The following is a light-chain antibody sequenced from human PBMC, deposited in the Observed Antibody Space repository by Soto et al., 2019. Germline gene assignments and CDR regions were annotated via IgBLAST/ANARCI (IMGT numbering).Light chain of an antibody. CDR1: SSDVGGYNY. V-gene: IGLV2-14*01. CDR3: SSFRSGSTWV. CDR2: EVS. Sequence: QSALTQPASVSGSPGQSITISCTGTSSDVGGYNYVSWYQQHPGKAPKLMIYEVSNRPSGVSNRFSGSKSGNTASLTISGLQAEDEADYYCSSFRSGSTWVFGGGTKSPS. J-gene: IGLJ3*02.